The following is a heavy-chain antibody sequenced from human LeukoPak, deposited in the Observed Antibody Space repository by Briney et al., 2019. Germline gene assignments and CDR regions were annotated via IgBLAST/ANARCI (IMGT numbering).Heavy chain of an antibody. CDR2: IYHSGST. CDR1: GYSISSGYF. J-gene: IGHJ4*02. V-gene: IGHV4-38-2*02. D-gene: IGHD3-10*01. CDR3: ARVWDVLLWFGETRPDQAPDY. Sequence: SETLSLTCTVSGYSISSGYFWGWIRQPPGKGLEWIGTIYHSGSTYYNASLESRVTISVDTSKNQFSLSLSSVTAADTAVYYCARVWDVLLWFGETRPDQAPDYWGQGTLVTVSS.